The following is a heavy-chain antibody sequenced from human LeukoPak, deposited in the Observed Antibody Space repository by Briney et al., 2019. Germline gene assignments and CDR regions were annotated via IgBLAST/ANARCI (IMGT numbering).Heavy chain of an antibody. V-gene: IGHV3-48*02. J-gene: IGHJ4*02. CDR1: GFTFSSYW. Sequence: GGSLRLSCAASGFTFSSYWMNWVRQAPGKGLEWISFIQTGTGTGSIYYADSVKGRFTISRDNANNSLFLQMNSLSDADTAVYFCARGRDYAFDYWGQGTLVTVSS. CDR3: ARGRDYAFDY. CDR2: IQTGTGTGSI. D-gene: IGHD4-17*01.